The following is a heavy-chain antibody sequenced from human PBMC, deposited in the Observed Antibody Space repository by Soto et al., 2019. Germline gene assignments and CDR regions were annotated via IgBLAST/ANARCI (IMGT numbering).Heavy chain of an antibody. V-gene: IGHV1-69*02. CDR3: ARGSIAAVPFDS. Sequence: QVQLVQSGAEVKKPGSSVKVSCKASGGTFSSYTISWVRQAPGQGLEWMGRIIPILGIANYAQKFQGRVTITADKSTSTAYMELSSLSSDDTAVYYCARGSIAAVPFDSWGQGTLVTVSS. CDR1: GGTFSSYT. D-gene: IGHD6-13*01. CDR2: IIPILGIA. J-gene: IGHJ4*02.